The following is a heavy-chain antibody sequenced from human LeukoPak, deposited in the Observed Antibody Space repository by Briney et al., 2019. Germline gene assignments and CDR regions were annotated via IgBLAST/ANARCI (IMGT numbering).Heavy chain of an antibody. Sequence: ASVKVSCKASGYTFTSYGISWVRQAPEQGLEWMGWISAYNSNTNYAQKLQGRVTMTTDTSTSTAYMELRSLRSDDTAVYYCAREMATITRLVFDYWGQGTLVTVSS. J-gene: IGHJ4*02. CDR1: GYTFTSYG. D-gene: IGHD5-24*01. CDR3: AREMATITRLVFDY. CDR2: ISAYNSNT. V-gene: IGHV1-18*01.